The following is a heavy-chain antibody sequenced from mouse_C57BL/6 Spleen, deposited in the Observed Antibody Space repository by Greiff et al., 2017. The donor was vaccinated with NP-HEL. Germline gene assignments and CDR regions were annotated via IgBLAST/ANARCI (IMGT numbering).Heavy chain of an antibody. V-gene: IGHV14-2*01. CDR3: ATYYSSRDY. J-gene: IGHJ2*01. D-gene: IGHD2-5*01. CDR1: GFNIKDYY. Sequence: EVKVEESGAELVKPGASVKLSCTASGFNIKDYYMHWVKQRPEQGLEWIGRIDPEDGETKYAPKFQGKATITADTSSNTAYRQRSSLTSEDTAFYYCATYYSSRDYWGQGTTLTVSS. CDR2: IDPEDGET.